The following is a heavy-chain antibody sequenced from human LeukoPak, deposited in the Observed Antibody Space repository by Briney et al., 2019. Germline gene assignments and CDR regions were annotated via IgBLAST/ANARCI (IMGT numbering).Heavy chain of an antibody. CDR1: GDSISSYY. J-gene: IGHJ5*02. CDR2: VYVTGST. D-gene: IGHD6-19*01. Sequence: SETLSLTCTVPGDSISSYYWSWIRQPAGKGLEWTGRVYVTGSTNLNPALQSRVTMSVDTSKNQFSLKLTSVTAADTAVYYCARDRQWLVDHWGQGTPVTVSS. CDR3: ARDRQWLVDH. V-gene: IGHV4-4*07.